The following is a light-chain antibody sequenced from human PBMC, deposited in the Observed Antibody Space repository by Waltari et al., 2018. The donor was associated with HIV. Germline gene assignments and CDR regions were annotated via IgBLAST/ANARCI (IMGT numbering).Light chain of an antibody. V-gene: IGLV3-1*01. J-gene: IGLJ2*01. CDR2: QDS. CDR3: QAWDRSVV. CDR1: QLGDKF. Sequence: SYELTQPPSVSVSPGQTASITCSGDQLGDKFVCWYQQRPGQPPVLVMYQDSKRPSGIPERFSGSNSGNTATLTITGTQSMDEADYYFQAWDRSVVFGGGTKLTVL.